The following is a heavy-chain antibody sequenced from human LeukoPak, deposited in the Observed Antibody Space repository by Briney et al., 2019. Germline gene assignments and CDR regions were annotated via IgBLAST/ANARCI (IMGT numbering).Heavy chain of an antibody. V-gene: IGHV4-34*01. CDR1: GGSFSGYY. J-gene: IGHJ4*02. D-gene: IGHD2-2*01. CDR3: ARGCTSITCYLPFDY. CDR2: INHSGST. Sequence: SETLSLTCAVYGGSFSGYYWSWIRQPPGKGLEWIGEINHSGSTNYNPSLKSRVTISVDTSKNQFSLKLSSVTAADTAVYYCARGCTSITCYLPFDYWGQGTLVTVSS.